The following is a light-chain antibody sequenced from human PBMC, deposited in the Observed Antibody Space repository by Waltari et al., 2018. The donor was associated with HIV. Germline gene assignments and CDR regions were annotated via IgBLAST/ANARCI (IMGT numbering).Light chain of an antibody. Sequence: QSALTQPASVSGSPGQSITISCPGSRSDVGSYDYVSWYQQHPGKAPKLMIYEVNNRPSGVSNRFSGSKSGNTASLTISGLQAEDEAEYYCSSYTSSTTLLFGGGTKVTVL. CDR2: EVN. CDR3: SSYTSSTTLL. J-gene: IGLJ2*01. CDR1: RSDVGSYDY. V-gene: IGLV2-14*01.